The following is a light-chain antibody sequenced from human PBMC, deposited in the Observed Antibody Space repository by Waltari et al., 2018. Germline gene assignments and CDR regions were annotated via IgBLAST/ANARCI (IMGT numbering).Light chain of an antibody. V-gene: IGLV2-11*01. CDR3: CSYAGSYTFGV. CDR1: SSDVGGYNY. J-gene: IGLJ2*01. Sequence: QSALTQPRSVSGSPGQSVTISCTGTSSDVGGYNYVSWYQPLPGKPPKLIIYEFNKRPSGVPDRFSGSKSGNTASLTISGLQAEDEADYYCCSYAGSYTFGVFGGGTKVTVL. CDR2: EFN.